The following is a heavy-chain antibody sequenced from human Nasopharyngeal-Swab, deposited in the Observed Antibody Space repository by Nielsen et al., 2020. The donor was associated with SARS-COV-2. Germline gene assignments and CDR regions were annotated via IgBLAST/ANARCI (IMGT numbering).Heavy chain of an antibody. CDR1: GFTFSSYA. Sequence: LKISCAASGFTFSSYAMHWVRQAPGKGLEWVAVISYDGSNKYYADSVKGRFTISRDNSKNTLYLQMNSLRAEDTAVYYCAREGRYDFWSAFDYWGQGTLVTVSS. CDR3: AREGRYDFWSAFDY. V-gene: IGHV3-30*04. J-gene: IGHJ4*02. D-gene: IGHD3-3*01. CDR2: ISYDGSNK.